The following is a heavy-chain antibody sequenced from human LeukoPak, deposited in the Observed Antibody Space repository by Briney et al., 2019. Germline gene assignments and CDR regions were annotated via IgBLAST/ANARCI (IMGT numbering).Heavy chain of an antibody. CDR2: MNPNTGNT. J-gene: IGHJ5*02. V-gene: IGHV1-8*02. D-gene: IGHD3-10*01. Sequence: ASVKVSCKASGGTFSSYAISWMRQATGQGLEWMGWMNPNTGNTGYGERFQGRVTMTRDNSISTAYMELNSLTSEDTAVYYCARGGAGTYYKRDGWFDPWGQGTVVTVSS. CDR1: GGTFSSYA. CDR3: ARGGAGTYYKRDGWFDP.